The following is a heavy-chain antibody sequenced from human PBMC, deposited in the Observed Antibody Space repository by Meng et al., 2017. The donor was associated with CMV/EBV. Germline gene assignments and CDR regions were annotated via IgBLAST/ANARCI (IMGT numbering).Heavy chain of an antibody. CDR3: ARGLRLGKYQLLRGASGDY. V-gene: IGHV3-30-3*01. CDR2: ISYDGSNK. CDR1: GFTFSSYW. J-gene: IGHJ4*02. D-gene: IGHD2-2*01. Sequence: GESLKISCAASGFTFSSYWMSWVRQAPGKGLEWVAVISYDGSNKYYADSVKGRFTISRDNSKNTLYLQMNSLRAEDTAVYYCARGLRLGKYQLLRGASGDYWGQGTLVTVSS.